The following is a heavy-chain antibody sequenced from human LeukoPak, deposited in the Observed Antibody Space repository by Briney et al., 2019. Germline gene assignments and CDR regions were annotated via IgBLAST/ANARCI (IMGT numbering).Heavy chain of an antibody. CDR1: GFTFSSYG. CDR3: ARDSVTMIARSRGSWFDP. Sequence: GGSLRLSCAASGFTFSSYGMSWVRQAPGKGLEWVSAISGSGGSTYYADSVKGRFTISRDNSKNTLYLQMNSLRAEDTAVYYCARDSVTMIARSRGSWFDPWGQGTLVTVSS. D-gene: IGHD3-22*01. CDR2: ISGSGGST. V-gene: IGHV3-23*01. J-gene: IGHJ5*02.